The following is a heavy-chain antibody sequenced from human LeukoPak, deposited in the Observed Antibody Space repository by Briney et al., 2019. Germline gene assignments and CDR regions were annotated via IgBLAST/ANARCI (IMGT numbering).Heavy chain of an antibody. CDR3: ARDRTKWLVRAPFDY. Sequence: GGSLRLSCAASGFTFSSYAMHWVRQAPGKGLEWVAVISYDGSNKYYADSVKGRFTISRDNSKNTLYLQMNSLRAEDTAVYYCARDRTKWLVRAPFDYWGQGTLVTVSS. D-gene: IGHD6-19*01. V-gene: IGHV3-30*04. J-gene: IGHJ4*02. CDR1: GFTFSSYA. CDR2: ISYDGSNK.